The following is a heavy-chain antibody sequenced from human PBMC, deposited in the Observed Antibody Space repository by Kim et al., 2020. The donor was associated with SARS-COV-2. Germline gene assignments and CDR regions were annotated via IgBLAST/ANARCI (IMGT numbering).Heavy chain of an antibody. Sequence: GNPTYAQGFTGRFVFSLDTSVSTAYLQISSLKAEDTAVYYCARLYGWFDPWGQGTLVTVSS. D-gene: IGHD2-8*01. CDR3: ARLYGWFDP. J-gene: IGHJ5*02. V-gene: IGHV7-4-1*02. CDR2: GNP.